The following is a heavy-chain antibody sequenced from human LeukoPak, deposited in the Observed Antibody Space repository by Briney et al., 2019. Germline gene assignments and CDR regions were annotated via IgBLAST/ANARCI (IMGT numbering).Heavy chain of an antibody. Sequence: SETLSLTCTVSGGTISRSSYYWGWIRQPPGKGLEWIGSIYYSGSTNYNPSLKSRVTISVDTSKNQFSLKLSSVTAADTAVYYCASSFESGDLDYWGQGTLVPVSS. V-gene: IGHV4-39*07. CDR3: ASSFESGDLDY. CDR2: IYYSGST. D-gene: IGHD2-21*01. J-gene: IGHJ4*02. CDR1: GGTISRSSYY.